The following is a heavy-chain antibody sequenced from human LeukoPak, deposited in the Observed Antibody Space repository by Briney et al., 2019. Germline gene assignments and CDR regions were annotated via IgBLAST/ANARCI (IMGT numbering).Heavy chain of an antibody. J-gene: IGHJ4*02. V-gene: IGHV3-33*06. CDR1: GFTFSSYG. D-gene: IGHD6-25*01. CDR2: IWYDGSNK. Sequence: GGSLRLSCAASGFTFSSYGMHWVRQAPGKGLEWVAVIWYDGSNKYYADPVKGRFTISRDNSKNTLYLQMNSLRAEDTAVYYCAKDRQRTLPPGHHDYWGQGTLVTVSS. CDR3: AKDRQRTLPPGHHDY.